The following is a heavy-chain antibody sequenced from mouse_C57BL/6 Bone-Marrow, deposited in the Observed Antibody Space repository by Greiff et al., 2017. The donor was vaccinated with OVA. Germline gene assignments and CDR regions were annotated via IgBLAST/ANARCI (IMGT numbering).Heavy chain of an antibody. V-gene: IGHV6-6*01. D-gene: IGHD2-3*01. CDR1: GFTFSDAW. CDR3: TRRGYYAYFDY. J-gene: IGHJ2*01. Sequence: EVQLVESGGGLVQPGGSMKLSCAASGFTFSDAWMDWVRQSPEKGLEWVAEIRNKANNHATYYAESVKGRFTISRDDSKSSVYLQMNSLRAEDTGIYYCTRRGYYAYFDYWGQGTTLTVSS. CDR2: IRNKANNHAT.